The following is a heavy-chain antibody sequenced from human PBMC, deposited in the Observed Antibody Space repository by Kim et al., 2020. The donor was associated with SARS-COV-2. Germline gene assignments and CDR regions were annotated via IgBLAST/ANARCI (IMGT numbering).Heavy chain of an antibody. D-gene: IGHD3-9*01. CDR1: GFTFSSYA. CDR2: ISGSGGST. CDR3: ASHVGYFDWLLPYY. V-gene: IGHV3-23*01. Sequence: GGSLRLSCAASGFTFSSYAMSWVRQAPGKGLEWVSAISGSGGSTYYADSVKGRFTISRDNSKNTLYLQMNSLRAEDTAVYYCASHVGYFDWLLPYYWGQGTLVTVSS. J-gene: IGHJ4*02.